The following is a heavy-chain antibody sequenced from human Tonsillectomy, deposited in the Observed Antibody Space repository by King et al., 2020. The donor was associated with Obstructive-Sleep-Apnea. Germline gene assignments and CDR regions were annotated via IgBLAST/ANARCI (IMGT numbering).Heavy chain of an antibody. Sequence: VQLVESGGGVVQPGGSLRFYCAASGFTFSSYGMHCVRQAPGKGLSWCALIRYEGSNKYYADSVKGRFTFSRENSKNTLYLQMNSLRAEDTAVYYCAKDPDYGDYFDYWGQGTLVTVSS. CDR3: AKDPDYGDYFDY. D-gene: IGHD4-17*01. CDR1: GFTFSSYG. J-gene: IGHJ4*02. CDR2: IRYEGSNK. V-gene: IGHV3-30*02.